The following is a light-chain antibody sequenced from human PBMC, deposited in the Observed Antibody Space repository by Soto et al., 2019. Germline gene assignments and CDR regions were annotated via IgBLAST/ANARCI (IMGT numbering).Light chain of an antibody. V-gene: IGKV1-39*01. CDR1: QDIGNY. J-gene: IGKJ5*01. Sequence: DIQMTQSPSSLSASVGDRVTITCQASQDIGNYLSWYQQRPGKAPKLLILDASSLDTGVPSRFRGSGYGTDFALTITSLQPEDFATYYCQQSYNSPPITFGQGTRLEIK. CDR3: QQSYNSPPIT. CDR2: DAS.